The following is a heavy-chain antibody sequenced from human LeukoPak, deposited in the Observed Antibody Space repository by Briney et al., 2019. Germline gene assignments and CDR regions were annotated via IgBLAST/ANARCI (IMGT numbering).Heavy chain of an antibody. V-gene: IGHV3-20*04. Sequence: LTGGSLRLSCAASGFTFDDYGMSWVRQAPGKGLEWVSGINWNGGSTGYADSVKGRFTISRDNAKNSLYLQMNSLRAEDTALYYCARAPMIVVEYYFDYWGRGTLVTVSS. D-gene: IGHD3-22*01. CDR2: INWNGGST. CDR1: GFTFDDYG. CDR3: ARAPMIVVEYYFDY. J-gene: IGHJ4*02.